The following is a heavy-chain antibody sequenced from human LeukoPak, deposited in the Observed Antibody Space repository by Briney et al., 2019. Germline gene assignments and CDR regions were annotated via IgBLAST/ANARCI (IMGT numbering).Heavy chain of an antibody. Sequence: GGSLRLSCAASGFTFSSYEMNWVRQAPGKGLEWVSYISSSGSTIYYADSVKGRFTISRDNAKNSLYLQMNSLRAEDTAVYYCARGRSYGDNGFDPWGQGTLVTVSS. J-gene: IGHJ5*02. CDR3: ARGRSYGDNGFDP. CDR1: GFTFSSYE. D-gene: IGHD3-10*01. CDR2: ISSSGSTI. V-gene: IGHV3-48*03.